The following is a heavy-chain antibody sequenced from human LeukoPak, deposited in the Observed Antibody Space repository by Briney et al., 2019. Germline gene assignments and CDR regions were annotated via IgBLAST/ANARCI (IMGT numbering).Heavy chain of an antibody. Sequence: GGSLRLSCAASGFTFSSYAMSWVRQAPGKGLEWVSAISGSGGSTYYADSVKGRFTISRDNSKNTLYLQMNSLRAEDTAVYYCAKEATYYDILTGYYPFDYWGQGTLVTVSS. V-gene: IGHV3-23*01. CDR3: AKEATYYDILTGYYPFDY. CDR1: GFTFSSYA. J-gene: IGHJ4*02. D-gene: IGHD3-9*01. CDR2: ISGSGGST.